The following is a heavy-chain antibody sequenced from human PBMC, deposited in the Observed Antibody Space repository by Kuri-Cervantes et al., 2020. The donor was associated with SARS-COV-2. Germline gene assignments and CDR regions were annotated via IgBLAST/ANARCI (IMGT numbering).Heavy chain of an antibody. J-gene: IGHJ4*02. CDR3: AKGHNSGWHKPPIDY. D-gene: IGHD6-19*01. CDR2: ISSSDSTI. Sequence: GESLKISCAASGFTFSSYSMNWVRQAPGKGLEWVSYISSSDSTIYYADSVKGRFTISRDNAKNSLYLQMDSLRAEDTAVYYCAKGHNSGWHKPPIDYWGQGALVTVSS. V-gene: IGHV3-48*04. CDR1: GFTFSSYS.